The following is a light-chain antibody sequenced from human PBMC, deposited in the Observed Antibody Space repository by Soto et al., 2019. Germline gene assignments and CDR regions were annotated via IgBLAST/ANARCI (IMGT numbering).Light chain of an antibody. Sequence: SYELTQPPSVSVSPGQTASITCSGDKLGDKYACWYQQKPGQSPVVVIYQDRKRPSGIPERFSGSNSGNTATLTISGTQAMDEADYYCQAWDSTVVFGGGTKLTVL. J-gene: IGLJ2*01. V-gene: IGLV3-1*01. CDR3: QAWDSTVV. CDR1: KLGDKY. CDR2: QDR.